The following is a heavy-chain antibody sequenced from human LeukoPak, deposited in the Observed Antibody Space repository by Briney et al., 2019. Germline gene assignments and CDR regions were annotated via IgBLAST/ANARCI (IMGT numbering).Heavy chain of an antibody. J-gene: IGHJ5*02. CDR3: ARGGGSNLDWFDP. D-gene: IGHD1-26*01. CDR1: GYTFNSFG. V-gene: IGHV1-18*01. CDR2: ISPYNGNT. Sequence: ASVKVSCKASGYTFNSFGISWVRQAPGQGLEWMGWISPYNGNTNYAQKLQGRVTMTTDASTSTAYMELRSLRSDDAAVYYCARGGGSNLDWFDPWGQGTLVTVSS.